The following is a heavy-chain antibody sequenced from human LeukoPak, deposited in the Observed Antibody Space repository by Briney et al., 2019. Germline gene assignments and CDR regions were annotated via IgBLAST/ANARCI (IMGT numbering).Heavy chain of an antibody. D-gene: IGHD3-3*01. J-gene: IGHJ4*02. CDR3: AREGQTLTDFWSGYFDY. CDR1: GFTFSSYA. V-gene: IGHV3-30-3*01. CDR2: ISYDGSNK. Sequence: GGSLRLSCAASGFTFSSYAMHWVRQAPGKGLEWVAVISYDGSNKYYADSVKGRFTISRDNSKNTLYLQMNSLRAEDTAVYYCAREGQTLTDFWSGYFDYWGQGTLVTVSS.